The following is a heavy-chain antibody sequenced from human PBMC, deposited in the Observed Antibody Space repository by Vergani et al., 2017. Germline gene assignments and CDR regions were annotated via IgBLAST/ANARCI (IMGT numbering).Heavy chain of an antibody. J-gene: IGHJ3*02. Sequence: EVQVVESGGGLIKPGGSLRLSCVVSGIPFKNAWINWVRQAPGKGLEWIGRIRSKNDGGTADYAAPLKGRFTISRDDSKDSAFLLVNNLKTEDTAVYYCAKVGRSEVAGSFGAFDIWGQGTMVTVSS. CDR3: AKVGRSEVAGSFGAFDI. V-gene: IGHV3-15*01. CDR2: IRSKNDGGTA. D-gene: IGHD6-19*01. CDR1: GIPFKNAW.